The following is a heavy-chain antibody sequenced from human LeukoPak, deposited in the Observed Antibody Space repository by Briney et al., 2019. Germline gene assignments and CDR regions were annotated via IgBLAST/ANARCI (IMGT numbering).Heavy chain of an antibody. CDR2: ISGSGGST. J-gene: IGHJ6*02. CDR1: GFSFSSYA. Sequence: PGGSLRLSCAASGFSFSSYAMSWVRQAPGKGLEWVSSISGSGGSTYYADSVKGRFTISRDKSKNTLYLQMSSLRAEDTAVYYCAKFWGAAGTLNYGMNVWGQGTMVTVSS. D-gene: IGHD6-13*01. CDR3: AKFWGAAGTLNYGMNV. V-gene: IGHV3-23*01.